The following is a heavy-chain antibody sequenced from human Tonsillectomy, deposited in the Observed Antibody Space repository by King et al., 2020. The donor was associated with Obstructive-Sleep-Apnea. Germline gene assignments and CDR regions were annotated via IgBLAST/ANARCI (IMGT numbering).Heavy chain of an antibody. V-gene: IGHV4-39*07. J-gene: IGHJ4*02. D-gene: IGHD5-24*01. Sequence: QLQESGPGLVKPSETLSLTCSVSGDSISTNNYYWGWIRQPPGKGLEWIGSIYYSGSTHYNPSLKSRVTISVDTSKNQFSLKLSSVTAAEPAVYYCAKEEGYNSFLDCWGQGTLVTVSS. CDR1: GDSISTNNYY. CDR2: IYYSGST. CDR3: AKEEGYNSFLDC.